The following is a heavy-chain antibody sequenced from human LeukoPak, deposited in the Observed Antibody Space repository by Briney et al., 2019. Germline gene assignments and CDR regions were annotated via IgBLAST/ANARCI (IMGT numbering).Heavy chain of an antibody. V-gene: IGHV4-4*07. D-gene: IGHD3-22*01. CDR2: IYTSGST. J-gene: IGHJ4*02. CDR3: ARDGYYDSSGYPTPIDY. CDR1: GGSISSYY. Sequence: SETLSLTCTVSGGSISSYYWSWIRQPAGKGLEWIGRIYTSGSTNYNPSLKSRVTISVDKSKNQFSQKLSSVTAAYTAVYYCARDGYYDSSGYPTPIDYWGQGTLVTVSS.